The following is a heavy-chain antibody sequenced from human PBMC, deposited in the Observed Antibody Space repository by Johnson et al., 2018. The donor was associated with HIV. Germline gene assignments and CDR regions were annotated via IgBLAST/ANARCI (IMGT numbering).Heavy chain of an antibody. CDR1: RFTFSNYG. V-gene: IGHV3-33*08. J-gene: IGHJ3*02. CDR2: IWYDGSNK. CDR3: ARGRGGSYADAFDI. Sequence: QVQLVESGGGVVQPGRSLRLSCATSRFTFSNYGMHWVRQAPGKGLEWVAVIWYDGSNKYYADSVKGRFTISRDNSKNTLYLQMNSLRAEDTAVYYCARGRGGSYADAFDIWGQGTMVTVSS. D-gene: IGHD1-26*01.